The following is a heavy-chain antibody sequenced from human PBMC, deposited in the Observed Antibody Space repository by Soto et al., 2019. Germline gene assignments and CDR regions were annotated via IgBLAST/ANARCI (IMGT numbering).Heavy chain of an antibody. CDR2: FYYSGST. J-gene: IGHJ4*02. V-gene: IGHV4-39*01. CDR3: ARHYGYGVFDY. Sequence: SETLSLTCTVSGGSVSSSSYYWGWIRQPPGKGLEWIGSFYYSGSTYYNPSLKSRVTISVDTSKNQFSLKLSSVTAADTAVYYCARHYGYGVFDYWGQGTLVTVSS. CDR1: GGSVSSSSYY. D-gene: IGHD5-18*01.